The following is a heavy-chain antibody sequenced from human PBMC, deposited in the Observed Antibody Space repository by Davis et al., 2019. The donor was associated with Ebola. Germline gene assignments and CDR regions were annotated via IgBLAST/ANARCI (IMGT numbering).Heavy chain of an antibody. D-gene: IGHD5-24*01. V-gene: IGHV4-59*01. J-gene: IGHJ4*02. CDR2: IYYSGST. Sequence: SETLSLTCTVSGGSISSYYWSWIRQPPGKGLEWIGYIYYSGSTNYNPSLKSRVTISVDTSKNQFSLKLSSVTAADTAVYYCARAPRGMATINDYWGQGTLVTVSS. CDR3: ARAPRGMATINDY. CDR1: GGSISSYY.